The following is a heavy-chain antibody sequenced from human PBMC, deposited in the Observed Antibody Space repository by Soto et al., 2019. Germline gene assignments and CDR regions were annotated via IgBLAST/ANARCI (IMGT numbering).Heavy chain of an antibody. CDR1: GYTFTGYY. V-gene: IGHV1-2*04. J-gene: IGHJ6*02. D-gene: IGHD5-18*01. CDR2: INPNSGGT. CDR3: ARDQGLYSYGHPDYYYYGMDV. Sequence: PGASVKVSCKASGYTFTGYYMHWVRQAPGQGLEWMGWINPNSGGTNYAQKFQGWVTMTRDTSISTAYMELSRLRSDDTAVYYCARDQGLYSYGHPDYYYYGMDVWGQGTTVTVSS.